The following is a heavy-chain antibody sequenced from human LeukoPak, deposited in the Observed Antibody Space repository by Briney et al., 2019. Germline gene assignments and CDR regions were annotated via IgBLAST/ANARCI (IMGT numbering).Heavy chain of an antibody. Sequence: GGSLRLSCAASGFAFSTYWMSWVRQGPGKGLEWVAYIKVDGSEKYYVDSVKGRFIISRDNAKNTLHLQMNSLRAEDTARYYRTTIGGLETDDYWGQGTLVTVSS. V-gene: IGHV3-7*01. CDR3: TTIGGLETDDY. J-gene: IGHJ4*02. CDR2: IKVDGSEK. CDR1: GFAFSTYW. D-gene: IGHD2/OR15-2a*01.